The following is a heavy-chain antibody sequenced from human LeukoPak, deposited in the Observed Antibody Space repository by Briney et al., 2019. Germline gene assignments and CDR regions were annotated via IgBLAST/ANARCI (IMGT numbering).Heavy chain of an antibody. CDR2: ISYDGSNK. CDR1: GFTFSSYA. Sequence: GGSLRLSCAASGFTFSSYAMHWVRQAPGKGLEWVAVISYDGSNKYYADSVKGRFTISRDNSKNTLYLQMNSLRAEDTAVYYCAKDRFVSWQLVIYYGMDVWGQGTTVTVSS. CDR3: AKDRFVSWQLVIYYGMDV. D-gene: IGHD6-13*01. V-gene: IGHV3-30*04. J-gene: IGHJ6*02.